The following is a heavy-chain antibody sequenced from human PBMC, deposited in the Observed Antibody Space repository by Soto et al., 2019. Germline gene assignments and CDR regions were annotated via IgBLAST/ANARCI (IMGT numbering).Heavy chain of an antibody. V-gene: IGHV1-18*01. CDR3: ARVHYSNYEPSDF. CDR2: ISAYNGNT. Sequence: QVQLVQSGAEVKKPGASVKVSCKASGYTFTSYGISWVRQAPGQGLEWMGWISAYNGNTNYAQKLQGRVTKTTDTSSSTAYMALRSLRSDDTAVYCCARVHYSNYEPSDFWGQGTLVTVAA. D-gene: IGHD4-4*01. CDR1: GYTFTSYG. J-gene: IGHJ4*02.